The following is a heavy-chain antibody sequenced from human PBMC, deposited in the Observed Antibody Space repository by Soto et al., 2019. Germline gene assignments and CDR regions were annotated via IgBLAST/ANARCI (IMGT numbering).Heavy chain of an antibody. Sequence: EVQLVESGGGLVQPGRSLRLSCVASGFTFDDYVMHWVRQAPGKGLEWVSGIHWNSGNIAYADSLGGRFTISRDNAQNSLYLQMNSLRPEDTALYYCAKGLHTFYYGVDVWGQGTTVTVSS. CDR1: GFTFDDYV. CDR2: IHWNSGNI. J-gene: IGHJ6*02. D-gene: IGHD4-4*01. CDR3: AKGLHTFYYGVDV. V-gene: IGHV3-9*01.